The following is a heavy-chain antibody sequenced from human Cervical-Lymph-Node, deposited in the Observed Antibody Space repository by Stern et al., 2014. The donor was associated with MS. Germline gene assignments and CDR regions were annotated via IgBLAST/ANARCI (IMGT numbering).Heavy chain of an antibody. J-gene: IGHJ6*02. CDR3: ARDQQDSWSGYHKDYYYYSMDV. Sequence: QLQLQESGPGLVKPSETLSLICTVSGDSINNYYWTWIRQPAGKGLEWIGRIYTSGSTNYNPSLRGRVTMSVDTSKNQFSLKLTSVTAADTAVYYCARDQQDSWSGYHKDYYYYSMDVWGQGTTVTVSS. V-gene: IGHV4-4*07. D-gene: IGHD3-3*01. CDR2: IYTSGST. CDR1: GDSINNYY.